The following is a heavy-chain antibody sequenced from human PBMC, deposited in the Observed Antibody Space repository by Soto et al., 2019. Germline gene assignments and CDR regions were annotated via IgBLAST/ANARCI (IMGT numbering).Heavy chain of an antibody. V-gene: IGHV1-2*04. CDR3: AREGCSSTSCYTD. CDR1: GYTFTGYY. D-gene: IGHD2-2*02. J-gene: IGHJ4*02. CDR2: INPNSGGT. Sequence: ASVKVSGKASGYTFTGYYMHWVRQAPGQGLEWMGWINPNSGGTNYAQKFQGWVTMTRDTSITTAYMELSRLRSDDTAVYYCAREGCSSTSCYTDWGQGTLVTVSS.